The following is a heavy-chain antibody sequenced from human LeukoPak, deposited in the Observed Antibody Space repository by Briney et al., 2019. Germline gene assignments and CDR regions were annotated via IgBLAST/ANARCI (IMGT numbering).Heavy chain of an antibody. CDR1: GFPYENYW. J-gene: IGHJ4*02. D-gene: IGHD2-2*01. V-gene: IGHV3-7*04. Sequence: PGGSLRLSCTASGFPYENYWMRWPRQAPGKGLEWVANIKQDGSEKYYVDSVKGRFTISRDNAKNSLYLQMNRLGAEDTAVYYCVRESSSTSCCSGGYYWGGGTLVTVSS. CDR2: IKQDGSEK. CDR3: VRESSSTSCCSGGYY.